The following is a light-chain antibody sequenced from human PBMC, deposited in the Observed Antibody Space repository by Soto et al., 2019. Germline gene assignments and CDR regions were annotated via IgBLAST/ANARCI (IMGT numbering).Light chain of an antibody. J-gene: IGKJ1*01. CDR1: HSVTSNY. CDR2: AAS. V-gene: IGKV3-20*01. Sequence: EIVLTQSPGTLSLSPGERATLSCRASHSVTSNYLAWYQQKPGQAPRLLIYAASGRASGIPDRFSGSGSGTDFILTISRLEPEDFAVYYCQKYGSSPQTFGQGPRVDIK. CDR3: QKYGSSPQT.